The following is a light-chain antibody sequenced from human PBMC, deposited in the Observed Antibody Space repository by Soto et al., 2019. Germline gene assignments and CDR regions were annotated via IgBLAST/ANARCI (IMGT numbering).Light chain of an antibody. CDR3: QQYNNWLQT. CDR1: QSVSSN. Sequence: IVMTQSPATLSVSPGERATLSCRASQSVSSNLAWYQQKPGQAPRLLISGASTRATGIPARFSGSGSGTEFSLTISSLQSEDVAVYYCQQYNNWLQTFGQGTK. CDR2: GAS. V-gene: IGKV3-15*01. J-gene: IGKJ1*01.